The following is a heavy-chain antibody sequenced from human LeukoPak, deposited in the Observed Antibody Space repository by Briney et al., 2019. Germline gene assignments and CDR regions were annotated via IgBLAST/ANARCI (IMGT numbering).Heavy chain of an antibody. CDR2: IFYSGST. D-gene: IGHD1-1*01. CDR1: GGTISSHY. V-gene: IGHV4-59*11. Sequence: SETLSLTCTVSGGTISSHYWSWIRQSPGKGLEWIGYIFYSGSTNYNPSLKSRVTISLGTSKSQFSLRLNSVTAADTAMYYCASSTGTRVGYWGQGALVTVSS. CDR3: ASSTGTRVGY. J-gene: IGHJ4*02.